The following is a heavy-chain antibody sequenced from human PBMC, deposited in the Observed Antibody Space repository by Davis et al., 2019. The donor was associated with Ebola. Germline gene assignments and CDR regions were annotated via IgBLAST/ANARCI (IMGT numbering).Heavy chain of an antibody. V-gene: IGHV5-51*01. CDR2: IFPYDSDT. D-gene: IGHD5-24*01. Sequence: GESLKISCYDSGNSFTSYWIGWVRQMPGKGLEWMGVIFPYDSDTRYSPSFDGQVTISVDKSINTAYLQWSSLRASDTAMYYCAGHSLATIGLGYFDNWGQGTLVTASS. CDR1: GNSFTSYW. CDR3: AGHSLATIGLGYFDN. J-gene: IGHJ4*02.